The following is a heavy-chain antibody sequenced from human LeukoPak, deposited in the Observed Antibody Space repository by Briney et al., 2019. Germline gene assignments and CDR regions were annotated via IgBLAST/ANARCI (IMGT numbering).Heavy chain of an antibody. CDR2: MNPNSGNT. CDR3: ARVSPGIASNFDY. Sequence: GASVKVSCKASGYTFTSYDINWVRQATGQGLEWMGWMNPNSGNTGYAQKFQGRVTMTRNTSISTAYMELSSLRSEDAAVYYCARVSPGIASNFDYWGQGTLVTVSS. V-gene: IGHV1-8*01. D-gene: IGHD6-13*01. J-gene: IGHJ4*02. CDR1: GYTFTSYD.